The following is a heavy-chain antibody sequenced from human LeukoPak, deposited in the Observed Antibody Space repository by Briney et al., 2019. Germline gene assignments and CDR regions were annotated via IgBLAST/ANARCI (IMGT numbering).Heavy chain of an antibody. D-gene: IGHD2-15*01. Sequence: VKVSCKASGGTFSSYAISWVRQAPGQGLEWMGGIIPIFGTANYAQKFQGRVTITADKSTSTAYMELSSLRSEDTAVYYCARDPPLGDCSGGSCYGDDAFDIWGQGTMVTVSS. CDR1: GGTFSSYA. CDR3: ARDPPLGDCSGGSCYGDDAFDI. CDR2: IIPIFGTA. J-gene: IGHJ3*02. V-gene: IGHV1-69*06.